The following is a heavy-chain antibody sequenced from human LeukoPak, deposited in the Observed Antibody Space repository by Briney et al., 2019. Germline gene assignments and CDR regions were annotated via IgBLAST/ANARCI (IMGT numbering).Heavy chain of an antibody. J-gene: IGHJ4*02. CDR1: GGSISNFY. CDR2: IYYTGST. Sequence: SETLSLTCTVSGGSISNFYWSWIRQPPGKGLEWIGYIYYTGSTNYNPSLKSRVTISVDTSKNQFSLKLSSVTAADTAVYYCARGGSYYYGSGSYYSYGAEIDYWGQGTLVTVSS. D-gene: IGHD3-10*01. CDR3: ARGGSYYYGSGSYYSYGAEIDY. V-gene: IGHV4-59*12.